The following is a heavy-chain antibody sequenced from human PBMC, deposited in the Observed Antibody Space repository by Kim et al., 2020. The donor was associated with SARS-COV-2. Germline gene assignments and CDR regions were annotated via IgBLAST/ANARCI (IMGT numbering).Heavy chain of an antibody. CDR3: ARTKSLPHYYYGSGSYYQKPPYYYYGMDV. Sequence: SETLSLTCAVYGGSFSGYYWSWIRQPPGKGLEWIGEINHSGSTNYNPSLKSRVTISVDTSKNQFSLKLSSVTAADTAVYYCARTKSLPHYYYGSGSYYQKPPYYYYGMDVWGQGTTVTVSS. D-gene: IGHD3-10*01. CDR2: INHSGST. J-gene: IGHJ6*02. V-gene: IGHV4-34*01. CDR1: GGSFSGYY.